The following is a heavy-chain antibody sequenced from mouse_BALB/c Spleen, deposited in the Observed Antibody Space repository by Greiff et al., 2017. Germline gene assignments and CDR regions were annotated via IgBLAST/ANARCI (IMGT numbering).Heavy chain of an antibody. CDR1: GFSLTSYG. D-gene: IGHD4-1*02. V-gene: IGHV2-9*02. Sequence: QVQLKQSGPGLVAPSQSLSITCTVSGFSLTSYGVHWVRQPPGKGLEWLGVIWAGGSTNYNSALMSRLSISKDNSKSQVFLKMNSLQTDDTAMYYCARDLQLGRWYFDVWGAGTTVTVSS. CDR2: IWAGGST. CDR3: ARDLQLGRWYFDV. J-gene: IGHJ1*01.